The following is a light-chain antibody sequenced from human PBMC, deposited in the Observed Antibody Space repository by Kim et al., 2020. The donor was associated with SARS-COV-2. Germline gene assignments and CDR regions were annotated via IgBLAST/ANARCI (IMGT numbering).Light chain of an antibody. V-gene: IGLV6-57*03. Sequence: KTVTTAGARSSGSIASNYVQWYQQRPGRAPTTMIYEDNQRPSGVPDRFSGSIDSSSNSASLTISGLKTEDEADYYCQSYDSSNPVVFGGGTQLTVL. J-gene: IGLJ2*01. CDR1: SGSIASNY. CDR3: QSYDSSNPVV. CDR2: EDN.